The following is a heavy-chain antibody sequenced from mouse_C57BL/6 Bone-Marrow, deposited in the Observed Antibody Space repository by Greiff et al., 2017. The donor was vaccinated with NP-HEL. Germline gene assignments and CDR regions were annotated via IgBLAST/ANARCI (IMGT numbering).Heavy chain of an antibody. CDR2: IWGVGST. CDR3: ASDLRLGGPFAY. CDR1: GFSLTSYG. D-gene: IGHD2-4*01. Sequence: QVTLKESGPGLVAPSQSLSITCTVSGFSLTSYGVDWVRQSPGKGLEWLGVIWGVGSTNYNSALKSRLSISKDNSKSQVFLKMNSLQTDDTAMYYCASDLRLGGPFAYWGQGTLVTVSA. J-gene: IGHJ3*01. V-gene: IGHV2-6*01.